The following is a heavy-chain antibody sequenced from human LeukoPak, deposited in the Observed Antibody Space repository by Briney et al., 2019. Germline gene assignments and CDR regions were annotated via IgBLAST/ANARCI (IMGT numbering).Heavy chain of an antibody. D-gene: IGHD4/OR15-4a*01. Sequence: SETLSLTCTVSGGSISSYYWSWIRQPPGKGLEWIGYIYYSGSTNYNPSLKSRVTISVDTSKNQFSLKLSSVTAADTAVYYCARTTRPYGAAYYFDYWGQGTLVTVSS. V-gene: IGHV4-59*01. J-gene: IGHJ4*02. CDR1: GGSISSYY. CDR2: IYYSGST. CDR3: ARTTRPYGAAYYFDY.